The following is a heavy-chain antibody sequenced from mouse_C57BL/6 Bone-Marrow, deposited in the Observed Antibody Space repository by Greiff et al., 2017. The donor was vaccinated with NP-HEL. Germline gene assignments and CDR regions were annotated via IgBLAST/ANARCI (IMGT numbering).Heavy chain of an antibody. D-gene: IGHD1-1*01. CDR2: IWWDDDK. CDR3: ARIEFYGSSPWAWFAY. J-gene: IGHJ3*01. V-gene: IGHV8-8*01. CDR1: GFSLSTFGMG. Sequence: QVTLKVSDPGILQPSQTLSLTCSFSGFSLSTFGMGVGWIRQPSGKGLEWLAHIWWDDDKYYNPALKSRLTISKDTSKNQVFLKIANVDTADTATYYCARIEFYGSSPWAWFAYWGQGTLVTVSA.